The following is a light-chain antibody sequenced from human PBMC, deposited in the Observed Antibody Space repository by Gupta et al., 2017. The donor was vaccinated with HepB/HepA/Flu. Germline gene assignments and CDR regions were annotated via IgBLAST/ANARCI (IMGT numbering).Light chain of an antibody. CDR3: QQYYSVPWT. Sequence: DIVMTQSPDSLDVSLGERATINCKSSQSVLYSSNNKNYLAWYQQKPGQPPKLLSHWASTRESGVPDRFSGSGSGTDFTLTISSLQAEDVAVYYCQQYYSVPWTFGQGTKVEIK. CDR2: WAS. V-gene: IGKV4-1*01. J-gene: IGKJ1*01. CDR1: QSVLYSSNNKNY.